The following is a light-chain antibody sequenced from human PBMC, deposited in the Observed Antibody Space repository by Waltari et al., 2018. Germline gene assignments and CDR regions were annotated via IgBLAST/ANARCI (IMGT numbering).Light chain of an antibody. CDR2: MAS. V-gene: IGKV1-5*03. CDR1: QSVGTW. CDR3: QQYNSYPWT. J-gene: IGKJ1*01. Sequence: DIQMTQSPSTLSASVGDRVTISCRASQSVGTWLAWYQQKPGKAPKLLIYMASSLDSGVPSRFSGSGSGTEFTLTISSLQPDDFATYYCQQYNSYPWTFGQGTKVEIK.